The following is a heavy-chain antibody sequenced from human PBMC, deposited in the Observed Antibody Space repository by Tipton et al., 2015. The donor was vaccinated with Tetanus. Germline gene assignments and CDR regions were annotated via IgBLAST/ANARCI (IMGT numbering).Heavy chain of an antibody. CDR3: ARIHDFLSGHFDF. V-gene: IGHV4-59*01. CDR1: GGSISGSY. J-gene: IGHJ4*02. CDR2: VYYNGNT. D-gene: IGHD3-3*01. Sequence: GLVKPSETLSLTCTVSGGSISGSYWNWIRQPPGKGLEWIGYVYYNGNTHYNPALKSRVTISVDTSKNQFSLKLSSVTAADTAVYYCARIHDFLSGHFDFWGQGTLVAVSS.